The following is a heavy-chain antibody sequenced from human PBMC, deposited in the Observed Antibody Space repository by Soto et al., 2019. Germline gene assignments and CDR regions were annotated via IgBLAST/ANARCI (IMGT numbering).Heavy chain of an antibody. V-gene: IGHV3-7*03. Sequence: QPGGSLRLSCAASGFTFSSYWMSWVRQAPGKGLEWVANIKQDGSEKYYVDSVKGRFTISRDNAKNSLYLQMNSLRAEDTAVYYCARCGKWYASGGDYWGQGTLVTVSS. D-gene: IGHD3-10*01. CDR3: ARCGKWYASGGDY. CDR1: GFTFSSYW. J-gene: IGHJ4*02. CDR2: IKQDGSEK.